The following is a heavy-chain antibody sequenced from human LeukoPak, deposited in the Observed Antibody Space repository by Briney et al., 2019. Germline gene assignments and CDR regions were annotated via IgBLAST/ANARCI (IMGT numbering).Heavy chain of an antibody. J-gene: IGHJ6*03. CDR3: ARDLMVYQRYYYYMDV. V-gene: IGHV1-2*02. Sequence: ASVKVSCKASGYTFTGYYMHWVRQAPGQGLEWMGWINPNSGGTNYAQKFQDRVTMTRDTSISTAYMELSRLRSDDTAVYYCARDLMVYQRYYYYMDVWGKGTTVTVSS. D-gene: IGHD2-8*01. CDR2: INPNSGGT. CDR1: GYTFTGYY.